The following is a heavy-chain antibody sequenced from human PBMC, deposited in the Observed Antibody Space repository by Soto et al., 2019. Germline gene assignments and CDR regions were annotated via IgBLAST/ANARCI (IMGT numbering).Heavy chain of an antibody. D-gene: IGHD6-13*01. CDR2: IYNSATT. J-gene: IGHJ4*02. CDR3: ARDRDTSGWYPTFDS. V-gene: IGHV4-30-2*01. Sequence: QLQLQESGSGLVRPSQTLSLTCAVSGRSMSSGDYSWSRIRQPPGKGLEWIGNIYNSATTYYNPSLKSRVAISVDRSWTQFSLRLSSVTAADTAVYFCARDRDTSGWYPTFDSWGQGTLVTVSS. CDR1: GRSMSSGDYS.